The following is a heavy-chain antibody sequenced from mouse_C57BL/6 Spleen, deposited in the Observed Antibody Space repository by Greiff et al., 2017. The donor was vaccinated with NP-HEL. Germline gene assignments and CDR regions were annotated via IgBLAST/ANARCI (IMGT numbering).Heavy chain of an antibody. V-gene: IGHV5-6*01. CDR1: GFTFSSYG. CDR2: ISSGGSYT. D-gene: IGHD4-1*01. J-gene: IGHJ1*03. CDR3: ARLGRWYFDV. Sequence: EVKVVESGGDLVKPGGSLKLSCAASGFTFSSYGMSWVRQTPDKRLEWVATISSGGSYTYYPDSVKGRFTISRDNAKNTLYLQMSSLKSEDTAMYYCARLGRWYFDVWGTGTTVTVSS.